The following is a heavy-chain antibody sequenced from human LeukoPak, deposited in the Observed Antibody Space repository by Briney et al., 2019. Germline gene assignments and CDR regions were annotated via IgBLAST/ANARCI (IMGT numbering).Heavy chain of an antibody. CDR2: IYYSGST. V-gene: IGHV4-59*01. CDR3: ARDGSYSSSSTWFDP. J-gene: IGHJ5*02. D-gene: IGHD6-6*01. CDR1: GGSISSYY. Sequence: SETLSLTCTVSGGSISSYYWSWLRQPPGKGLEWIGYIYYSGSTNYNPSLKSRVTISVDTSKNQFSLKLSSVTAADTAVYYCARDGSYSSSSTWFDPWGQGTLVTVSS.